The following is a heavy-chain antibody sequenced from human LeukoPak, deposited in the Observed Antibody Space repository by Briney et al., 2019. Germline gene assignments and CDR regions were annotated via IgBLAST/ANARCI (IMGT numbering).Heavy chain of an antibody. J-gene: IGHJ3*02. D-gene: IGHD2-21*02. Sequence: GGSLRLSCAASGFTFSDYYMNWIRQAPGKGLEWVSYIGTSGSTIFYADSVEGRFTTSRDNAKNSLYLQMNSLRAEDTAVYYCARWAVTPKKAFDIWGQGTMVSVSS. CDR3: ARWAVTPKKAFDI. V-gene: IGHV3-11*01. CDR2: IGTSGSTI. CDR1: GFTFSDYY.